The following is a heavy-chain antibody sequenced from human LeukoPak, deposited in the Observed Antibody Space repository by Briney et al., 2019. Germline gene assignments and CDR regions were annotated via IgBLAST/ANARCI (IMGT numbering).Heavy chain of an antibody. V-gene: IGHV3-11*01. J-gene: IGHJ5*02. CDR2: INIGGTNT. Sequence: RGSLRLSCAASGFTFNDYYMSWIRQAPGKGLEWLSYINIGGTNTHYADSVKGRFTISRDNAKKSLYLEMNNLRAEDTAVYYCATDGAGFDTWGQGVLVTVSS. CDR3: ATDGAGFDT. CDR1: GFTFNDYY.